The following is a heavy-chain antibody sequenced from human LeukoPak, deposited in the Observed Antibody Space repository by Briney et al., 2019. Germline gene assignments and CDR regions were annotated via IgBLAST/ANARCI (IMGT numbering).Heavy chain of an antibody. V-gene: IGHV3-53*01. Sequence: PGGSLRLSCAASGFTVSSNYMSWVRQAPGKGLEWVSVIYSGGSTYYADSVKGRFTISRDNSKSTLYIQMNSLRAEDTAVYYCARGNYYYDSDYWGQGTLVTVSS. CDR1: GFTVSSNY. CDR2: IYSGGST. D-gene: IGHD3-22*01. CDR3: ARGNYYYDSDY. J-gene: IGHJ4*02.